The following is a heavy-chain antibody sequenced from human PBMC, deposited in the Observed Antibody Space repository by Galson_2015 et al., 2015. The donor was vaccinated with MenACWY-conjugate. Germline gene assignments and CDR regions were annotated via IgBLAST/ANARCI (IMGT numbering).Heavy chain of an antibody. V-gene: IGHV3-74*01. J-gene: IGHJ4*02. CDR2: INSDGSST. CDR1: GFTFSSYW. D-gene: IGHD1-26*01. Sequence: SLRLSCAASGFTFSSYWMHWVRHAPGKGLVWVSRINSDGSSTIYADSVKGRFTISRDNAENTLYLQMNSLRAEDTSLYYCARGGRSYAADFWGQGTLVTVSS. CDR3: ARGGRSYAADF.